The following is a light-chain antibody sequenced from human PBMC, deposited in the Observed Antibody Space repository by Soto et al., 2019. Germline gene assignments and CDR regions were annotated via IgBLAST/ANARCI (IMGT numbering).Light chain of an antibody. J-gene: IGLJ2*01. Sequence: QPVLTQPPSASGSPGQSVTISCTGTGSDVGGYNYVSWYQQHPGKAPKLMIYEVNKRPSGVPDRFSGSKSGNTASLTVSGLRAEDEADYYCSSYAGSNILFGGGTKLTVL. V-gene: IGLV2-8*01. CDR2: EVN. CDR1: GSDVGGYNY. CDR3: SSYAGSNIL.